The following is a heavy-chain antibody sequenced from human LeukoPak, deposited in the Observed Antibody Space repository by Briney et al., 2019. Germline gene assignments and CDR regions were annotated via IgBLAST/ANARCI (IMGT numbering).Heavy chain of an antibody. V-gene: IGHV3-74*01. CDR3: ARGFRNYYGSGSMGNY. D-gene: IGHD3-10*01. CDR1: EFTFSRYW. Sequence: GGSLRLSCVDSEFTFSRYWMHWVRQAPGEGLVWVSRINIDGSTTNYADSVKGRFTISRDNAKNTLYLQMNSLRAEDTAVYYCARGFRNYYGSGSMGNYWGQGTLVTVSS. CDR2: INIDGSTT. J-gene: IGHJ4*02.